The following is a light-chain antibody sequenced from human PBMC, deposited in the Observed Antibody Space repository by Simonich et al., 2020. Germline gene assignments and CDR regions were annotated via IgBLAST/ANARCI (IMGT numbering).Light chain of an antibody. Sequence: DIVMTQSPDSLAESLGERATINCKSSQSVLYSSNTKNYLAWYQQKPGQPPKLLIYWASTRESGVPDRFSGSWSGTDFTLTISSLQAEDVAVYYCQQYYSTPYTFGQGTKLEIK. J-gene: IGKJ2*01. V-gene: IGKV4-1*01. CDR1: QSVLYSSNTKNY. CDR3: QQYYSTPYT. CDR2: WAS.